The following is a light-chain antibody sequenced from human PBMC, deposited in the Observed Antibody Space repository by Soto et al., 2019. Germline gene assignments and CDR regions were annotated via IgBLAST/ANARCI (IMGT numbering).Light chain of an antibody. J-gene: IGLJ2*01. Sequence: QSALTQPASVSESPGQSITIPCTGTSSDIGGYNYVSWYQQYPGKAPKLMIYDVTNRPSGVSNRFSGSKSGNTASLTISGLQAEDEANYYCSSYTRSNSLVVFGGGTKLTVL. V-gene: IGLV2-14*01. CDR1: SSDIGGYNY. CDR2: DVT. CDR3: SSYTRSNSLVV.